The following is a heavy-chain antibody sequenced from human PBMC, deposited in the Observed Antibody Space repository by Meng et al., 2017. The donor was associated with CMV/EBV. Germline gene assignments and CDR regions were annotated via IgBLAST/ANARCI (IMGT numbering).Heavy chain of an antibody. CDR2: IIPILGIA. J-gene: IGHJ4*02. CDR3: AREFVDYYDSSGYFLY. Sequence: SVKVSCKASGGTFSSYAISWVRQAPGQGLEWMGGIIPILGIANYAQKFQGRVTITADKSTSTAYMELSSLRSEDTAVYYCAREFVDYYDSSGYFLYWGQGTLVTVSS. D-gene: IGHD3-22*01. V-gene: IGHV1-69*10. CDR1: GGTFSSYA.